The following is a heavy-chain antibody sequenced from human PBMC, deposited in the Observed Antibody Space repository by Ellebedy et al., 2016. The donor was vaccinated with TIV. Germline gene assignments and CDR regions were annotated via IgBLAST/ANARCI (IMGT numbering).Heavy chain of an antibody. CDR1: GFTFSSYA. V-gene: IGHV3-64D*06. J-gene: IGHJ4*02. CDR3: VKDRRAAAGRIRYYFDY. D-gene: IGHD6-13*01. CDR2: LSSNGGST. Sequence: GESLKISCSASGFTFSSYAMHWVRQAPGKGLEYVSALSSNGGSTYYADSVKGRFTISRDNSKNTLYLQMSSLRAEDTAVYYCVKDRRAAAGRIRYYFDYWGQGTLVTVSS.